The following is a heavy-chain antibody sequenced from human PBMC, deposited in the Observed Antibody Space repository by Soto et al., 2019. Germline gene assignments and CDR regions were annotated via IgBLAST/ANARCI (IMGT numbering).Heavy chain of an antibody. CDR3: ARRSSSWYPYDY. Sequence: SETLSLTCTVSGGSISSYYWSWIRQPPGKGLEWIGYIYYSGSTNYNPSLKSRVTISVDTSKNQFSLKLSSVTAADTAVYYCARRSSSWYPYDYWGQGTLVTVSS. D-gene: IGHD6-13*01. CDR1: GGSISSYY. V-gene: IGHV4-59*01. J-gene: IGHJ4*02. CDR2: IYYSGST.